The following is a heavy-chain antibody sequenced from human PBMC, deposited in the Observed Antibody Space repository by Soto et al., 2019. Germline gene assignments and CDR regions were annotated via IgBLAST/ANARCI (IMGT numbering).Heavy chain of an antibody. J-gene: IGHJ4*02. CDR1: GFTFDDYA. CDR2: ISWNSGSI. CDR3: AKGGLGGYPHYFDY. V-gene: IGHV3-9*01. D-gene: IGHD3-22*01. Sequence: GGSLRLSCAASGFTFDDYAMHWVRQAPGKGLEWVSGISWNSGSIGYADSVKGRFTISRDNAKNSLYLQMNSLRAEDTALYYCAKGGLGGYPHYFDYWGQGTLVTVSS.